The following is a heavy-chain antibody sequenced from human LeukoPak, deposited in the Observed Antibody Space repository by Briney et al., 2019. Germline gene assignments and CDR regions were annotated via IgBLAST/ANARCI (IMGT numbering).Heavy chain of an antibody. Sequence: QPGGSLRLSCAASGFTFSSYSMNWVRQAPGKGLEWVSYISSSSSTIYYADSVKGRFTISRDNAKNSLYLQMNSLRAEDTAVYYCARARLGPRGYMDVWGKGTTVTVSS. D-gene: IGHD3-10*01. V-gene: IGHV3-48*01. CDR3: ARARLGPRGYMDV. CDR1: GFTFSSYS. J-gene: IGHJ6*03. CDR2: ISSSSSTI.